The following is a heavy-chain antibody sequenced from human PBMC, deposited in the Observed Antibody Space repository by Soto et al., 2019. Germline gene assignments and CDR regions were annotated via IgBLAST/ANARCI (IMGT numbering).Heavy chain of an antibody. CDR3: AVGYSDYDFAVAGGYYYGMDV. V-gene: IGHV1-58*01. CDR2: IVVGSGNT. CDR1: GFTFTSSA. Sequence: SVKVSCKASGFTFTSSAVQWVRQARGQRLEWIGWIVVGSGNTNYAQKFQERVTITRDMSKSTAYMELSSLRSEDTAVYYCAVGYSDYDFAVAGGYYYGMDVWG. D-gene: IGHD5-12*01. J-gene: IGHJ6*02.